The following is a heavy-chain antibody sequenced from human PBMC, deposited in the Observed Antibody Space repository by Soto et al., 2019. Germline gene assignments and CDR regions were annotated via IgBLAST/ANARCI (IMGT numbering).Heavy chain of an antibody. CDR2: IYTSWST. V-gene: IGHV4-4*07. CDR3: HTRKQCLVS. J-gene: IGHJ5*02. Sequence: PSETLSLTCTVSGGSISTYYWSWIRQPAGKGLEWIGRIYTSWSTNYNPSLKSRVTMSGDTSKNQFYLKLNSVTAAVTAVYPSHTRKQCLVSWGQGTLVTVSS. D-gene: IGHD6-19*01. CDR1: GGSISTYY.